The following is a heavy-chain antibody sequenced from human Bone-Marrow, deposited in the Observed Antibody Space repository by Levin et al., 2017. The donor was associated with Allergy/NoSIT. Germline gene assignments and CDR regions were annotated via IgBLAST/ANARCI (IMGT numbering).Heavy chain of an antibody. D-gene: IGHD2-15*01. Sequence: GGSLRLSCAASGFTFSSYGMHWVRQAPGKGLEWVAVIWYDGSNKYYADSVKGRFTISRDNSKNTLYLQMNSLRAEDTAVYYCARDIGYCSGGSGTLFDYWGQGTLVTVSS. CDR2: IWYDGSNK. CDR1: GFTFSSYG. J-gene: IGHJ4*02. CDR3: ARDIGYCSGGSGTLFDY. V-gene: IGHV3-33*01.